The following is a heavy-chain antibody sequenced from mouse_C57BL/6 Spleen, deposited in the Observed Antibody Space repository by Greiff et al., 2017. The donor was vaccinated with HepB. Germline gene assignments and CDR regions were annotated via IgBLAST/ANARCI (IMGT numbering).Heavy chain of an antibody. V-gene: IGHV1-26*01. D-gene: IGHD1-2*01. J-gene: IGHJ4*01. Sequence: EVQLQQSGPELVKPGASVKISCKASGYTFTDYYMNWVKQSHGKSLEWIGDINPNNGGTSYNQKFKGKATLTVDKSSSTAYMELRSLTSEDSAVYYCARRALLRSSHGAMDYWGQGTSVTVSS. CDR2: INPNNGGT. CDR3: ARRALLRSSHGAMDY. CDR1: GYTFTDYY.